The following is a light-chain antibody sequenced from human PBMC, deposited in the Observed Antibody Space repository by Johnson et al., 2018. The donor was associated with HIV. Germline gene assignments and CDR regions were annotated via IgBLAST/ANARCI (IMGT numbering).Light chain of an antibody. CDR1: SSNIGNNY. Sequence: QSVLTQPPSVSAAPGQKVTISCSGSSSNIGNNYVSWYQQLPGTAPKLLIYDNNKRPSGIPDRFSGSKSGTSATLGITGLQTGDEADYYCGTWDSNLRTGFLGTGTNVTV. J-gene: IGLJ1*01. V-gene: IGLV1-51*01. CDR2: DNN. CDR3: GTWDSNLRTGF.